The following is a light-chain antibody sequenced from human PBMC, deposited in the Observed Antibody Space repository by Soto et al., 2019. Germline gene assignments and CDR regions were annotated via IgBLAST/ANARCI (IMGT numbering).Light chain of an antibody. V-gene: IGLV2-14*01. CDR3: RSYTSSSTRV. CDR1: SSDVGGYNY. J-gene: IGLJ3*02. Sequence: QSALTQPASVSGSPGQSITISCTGTSSDVGGYNYVSWYQQHPGKAPKRMISEVSNRPSGVSNRFSGSKSGNTASLTISGLKAEDEADYYCRSYTSSSTRVFGGGTKRTVL. CDR2: EVS.